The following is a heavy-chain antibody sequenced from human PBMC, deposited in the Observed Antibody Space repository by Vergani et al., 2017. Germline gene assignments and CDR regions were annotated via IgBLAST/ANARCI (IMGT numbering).Heavy chain of an antibody. D-gene: IGHD1/OR15-1a*01. V-gene: IGHV3-30*03. Sequence: QVQLVESGGGVVQPGRSLRLSCAASGFSFSTYGMHWVRQAPGKGLEWVAVISNDGSNRYCVDSVKGRFSISRDNSENTLYLQMNSLQIEDTAMYYCAGGHLNWNIVNGAFDMWGQGTMVTVSS. CDR3: AGGHLNWNIVNGAFDM. J-gene: IGHJ3*02. CDR2: ISNDGSNR. CDR1: GFSFSTYG.